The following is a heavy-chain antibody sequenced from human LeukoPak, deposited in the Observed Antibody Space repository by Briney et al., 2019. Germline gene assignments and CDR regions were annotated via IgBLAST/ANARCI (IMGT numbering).Heavy chain of an antibody. J-gene: IGHJ4*02. V-gene: IGHV1-2*02. CDR3: ARDPPVPAAPLDY. CDR2: INPNSGGT. D-gene: IGHD2-2*01. CDR1: GYTFTGYY. Sequence: GASVKVSCKASGYTFTGYYMHWVRQAPGQGLEWMGWINPNSGGTNYAQKLQGRVTLTTDTSTSTAYMELRSLRSDDTAVYYCARDPPVPAAPLDYWGQGTLVTVSS.